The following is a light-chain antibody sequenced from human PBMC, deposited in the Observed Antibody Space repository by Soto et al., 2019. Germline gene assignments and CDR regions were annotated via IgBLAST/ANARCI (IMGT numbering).Light chain of an antibody. CDR2: KSS. CDR3: QKYDTPFPS. Sequence: DTQMTQSPSTLSASVGDRVTITCRASQSISSWLAWYQHRPGRAPQLLIYKSSTLKSGVPSRFIGGGSGTDFTLTISSLQPDEFATYYCQKYDTPFPSFGQGNKVEI. J-gene: IGKJ1*01. CDR1: QSISSW. V-gene: IGKV1-5*03.